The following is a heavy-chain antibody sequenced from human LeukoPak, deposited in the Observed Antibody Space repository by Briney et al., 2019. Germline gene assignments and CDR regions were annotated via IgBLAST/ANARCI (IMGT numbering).Heavy chain of an antibody. D-gene: IGHD1-14*01. Sequence: GGSLRLSCAASGFTVSSNYMSWVRQAPGKGLEWVSVIYSGGSTYYADSVKGRFTISRDNSKNTLYLQMNSLRAEDTTVYYCAKPFHPITAIDYWGQGTLVTVSS. J-gene: IGHJ4*02. CDR2: IYSGGST. CDR1: GFTVSSNY. V-gene: IGHV3-53*01. CDR3: AKPFHPITAIDY.